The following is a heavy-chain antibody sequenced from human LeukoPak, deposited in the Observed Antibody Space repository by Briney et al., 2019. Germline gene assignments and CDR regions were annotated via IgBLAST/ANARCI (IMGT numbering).Heavy chain of an antibody. Sequence: GGSLRLSCAASGFTFDDYGMSWVRQAPGKGLEWVSGISGSGGSAHYADSVKGRFTISRDISKNTLYLQMNSLRAEDTAIYYCAKGLISWGQGTLVTVSS. CDR3: AKGLIS. CDR2: ISGSGGSA. J-gene: IGHJ5*02. V-gene: IGHV3-23*01. CDR1: GFTFDDYG.